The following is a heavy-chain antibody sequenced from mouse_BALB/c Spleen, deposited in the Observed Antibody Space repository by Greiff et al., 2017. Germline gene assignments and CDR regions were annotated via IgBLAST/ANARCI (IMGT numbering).Heavy chain of an antibody. CDR1: GFNIKDYY. D-gene: IGHD2-4*01. CDR3: LIYYDYDGFAY. V-gene: IGHV14-4*02. Sequence: VQLQQSGAELVRSGASVKLSCTASGFNIKDYYMHWVKQRPEQGLEWIGWIDPENGDTEYAPKFQGKATMTADTSSNTAYLQLSSRTSEDTAVYYCLIYYDYDGFAYWGQGTLVTVSA. J-gene: IGHJ3*01. CDR2: IDPENGDT.